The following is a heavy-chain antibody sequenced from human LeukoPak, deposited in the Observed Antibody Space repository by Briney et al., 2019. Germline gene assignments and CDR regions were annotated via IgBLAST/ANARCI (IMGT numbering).Heavy chain of an antibody. Sequence: PGGSLRLSCAASGFRFSDYYMSWIRQAPGKGLEWVSSISRGGNSKYSADSVKGRFTISRDNAKNSLDLQMDSLRPEDTAVYYCARRYFDYWGQGTLVTVSS. V-gene: IGHV3-11*01. D-gene: IGHD1-14*01. CDR2: ISRGGNSK. CDR1: GFRFSDYY. CDR3: ARRYFDY. J-gene: IGHJ4*02.